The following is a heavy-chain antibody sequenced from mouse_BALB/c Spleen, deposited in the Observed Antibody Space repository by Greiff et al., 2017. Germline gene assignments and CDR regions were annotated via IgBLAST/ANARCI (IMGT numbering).Heavy chain of an antibody. J-gene: IGHJ4*01. CDR2: ISSGGST. V-gene: IGHV5-6-5*01. D-gene: IGHD1-1*01. Sequence: EVKVVESGGGLVKPGGSLKLSCAASGFTFSSYAMSWVRQTPEKRLEWVASISSGGSTYYPDSVKGRFTISRDNARNILYLQMSSLRSEDTAMYYCERITTVVATNYYAMDYWGQGTSVTVSS. CDR1: GFTFSSYA. CDR3: ERITTVVATNYYAMDY.